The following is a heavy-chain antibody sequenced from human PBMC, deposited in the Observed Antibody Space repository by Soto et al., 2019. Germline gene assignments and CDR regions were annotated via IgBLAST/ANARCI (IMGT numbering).Heavy chain of an antibody. CDR2: INAANGDT. CDR1: GYTFTSYG. J-gene: IGHJ5*02. V-gene: IGHV1-3*01. CDR3: VRRHVSATGTDWFDP. D-gene: IGHD6-13*01. Sequence: ASVKVSCKASGYTFTSYGIHWVRQAPGQRLEWMGWINAANGDTKYSPKFQGRVTITRDTSASTAYMGLSSLRSEDTAVYYCVRRHVSATGTDWFDPWGQGTLVTVSS.